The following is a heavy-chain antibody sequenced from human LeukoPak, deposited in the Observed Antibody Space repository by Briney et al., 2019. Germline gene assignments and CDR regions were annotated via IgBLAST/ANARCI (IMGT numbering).Heavy chain of an antibody. Sequence: SETLSLTCTVSGGSISTGSYCWVWIRQPPGKGLEWIGSVYSSGDTYFNPSLKSRVSMSVNTSKNQFSLKLTSVTAADTALYYCARDRQQLVRGDHFDYWGQGTLVTVSS. CDR2: VYSSGDT. D-gene: IGHD6-13*01. CDR3: ARDRQQLVRGDHFDY. CDR1: GGSISTGSYC. V-gene: IGHV4-39*07. J-gene: IGHJ4*02.